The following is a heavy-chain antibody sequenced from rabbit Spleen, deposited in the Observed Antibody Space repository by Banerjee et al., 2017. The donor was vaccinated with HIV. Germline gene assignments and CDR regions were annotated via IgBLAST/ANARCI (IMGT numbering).Heavy chain of an antibody. J-gene: IGHJ3*01. Sequence: QSLEESGGGLVKPGASLTLTCKASGFSFNSSYDMCWVRQAPGKGLEWVACAYAGSSGSTYSATWANGRFTISKTSSTTVTLQMTSLTAADTATYFCARDSGTSFSTYGMDLWGQGTLVTVS. D-gene: IGHD8-1*01. CDR2: AYAGSSGST. CDR3: ARDSGTSFSTYGMDL. CDR1: GFSFNSSYD. V-gene: IGHV1S40*01.